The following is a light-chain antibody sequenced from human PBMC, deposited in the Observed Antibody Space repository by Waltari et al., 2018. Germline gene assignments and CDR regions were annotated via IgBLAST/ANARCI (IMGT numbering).Light chain of an antibody. CDR3: QQYYSLPT. J-gene: IGKJ4*01. CDR2: WSS. CDR1: QSVLYRSNNKHS. V-gene: IGKV4-1*01. Sequence: DIVMTQSPDSLAVSLGERATINCKPSQSVLYRSNNKHSVAWYQQKPGQSPKLLIYWSSTRESGVPDRFSGGGSGTDFTLTISSLQADDVAIYYCQQYYSLPTFGGGTKVEI.